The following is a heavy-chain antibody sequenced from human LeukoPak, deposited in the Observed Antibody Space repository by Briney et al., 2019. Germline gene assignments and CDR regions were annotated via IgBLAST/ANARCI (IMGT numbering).Heavy chain of an antibody. CDR1: GYTFTSNY. V-gene: IGHV1-46*01. J-gene: IGHJ5*02. Sequence: ASVKVSCKASGYTFTSNYIHWVRQAPGQGLEWMGMIYPRDGSTSYALKFQGRVTMTSDTFEGTVYMELHSLTSDDTAVYYCARTPPKGDIDTWGQGTMVTVSS. D-gene: IGHD2-21*02. CDR3: ARTPPKGDIDT. CDR2: IYPRDGST.